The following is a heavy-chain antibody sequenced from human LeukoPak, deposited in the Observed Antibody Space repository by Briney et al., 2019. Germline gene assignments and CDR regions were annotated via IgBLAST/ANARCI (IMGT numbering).Heavy chain of an antibody. CDR2: IKSDGSST. CDR3: ARATNYYDSSGYYFFDY. J-gene: IGHJ4*02. Sequence: GGSVRLSCAASGFTLSSYWMHWVRQAPGKGLVWVSRIKSDGSSTSYADSVKGRFTISRDNAKNTLYLQMNSLRAEDTAVYYCARATNYYDSSGYYFFDYWGQGTLLTVSS. CDR1: GFTLSSYW. D-gene: IGHD3-22*01. V-gene: IGHV3-74*01.